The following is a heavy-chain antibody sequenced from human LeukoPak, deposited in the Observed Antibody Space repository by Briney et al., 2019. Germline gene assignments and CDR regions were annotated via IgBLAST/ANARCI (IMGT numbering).Heavy chain of an antibody. CDR1: GDSISSYY. D-gene: IGHD1-26*01. CDR3: ARKVGANVAYAFDV. V-gene: IGHV4-59*01. Sequence: PSETLSLTCSISGDSISSYYWGWIRQPPGKGLEYIGYIYNSGGSTSYNPSLESRVTISLDTSKNQFSLRLSSVTAADTAIYYCARKVGANVAYAFDVWGQGKMVTVSS. J-gene: IGHJ3*01. CDR2: IYNSGGST.